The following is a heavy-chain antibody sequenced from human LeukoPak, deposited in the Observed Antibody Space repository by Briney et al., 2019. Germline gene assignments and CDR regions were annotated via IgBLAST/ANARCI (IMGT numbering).Heavy chain of an antibody. D-gene: IGHD6-19*01. J-gene: IGHJ4*02. V-gene: IGHV3-33*06. CDR2: TWSDGSKE. CDR1: GFTFSSYG. CDR3: AKAGIGVVGYFDY. Sequence: RSLRLSCAASGFTFSSYGMHWVRQTPGKGLEWVALTWSDGSKEYYADSVKGRFTISRDNSKNTLYLQMNSLRDEDTALYYCAKAGIGVVGYFDYWGQGTLVTVSS.